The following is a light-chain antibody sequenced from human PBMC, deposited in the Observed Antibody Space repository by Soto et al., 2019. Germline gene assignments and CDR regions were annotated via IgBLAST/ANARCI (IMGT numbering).Light chain of an antibody. Sequence: EIVMTQSPATLSVSPGERATLSCRASQSVSSNLAWYQQKPGQAPRLLIYGASTRATGIPARISGSGAGTDFTLTISSLKSEDFAVYYCQQYNNWPWTFGQGTKVEIK. CDR3: QQYNNWPWT. CDR1: QSVSSN. V-gene: IGKV3-15*01. J-gene: IGKJ1*01. CDR2: GAS.